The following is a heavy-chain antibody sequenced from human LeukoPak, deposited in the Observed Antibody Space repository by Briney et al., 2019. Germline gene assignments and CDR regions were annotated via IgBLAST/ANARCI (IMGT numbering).Heavy chain of an antibody. Sequence: PSETLSLTCAVYGGSFSGDYWTWIRQPPGKGLEWIGEINHSGGTNYNPSLKSRVTISVDTSQNQFSLKLSSVTAADTAVYYCARGHPLLDYWGQGTLVTVSS. V-gene: IGHV4-34*01. D-gene: IGHD2-21*02. J-gene: IGHJ4*02. CDR1: GGSFSGDY. CDR2: INHSGGT. CDR3: ARGHPLLDY.